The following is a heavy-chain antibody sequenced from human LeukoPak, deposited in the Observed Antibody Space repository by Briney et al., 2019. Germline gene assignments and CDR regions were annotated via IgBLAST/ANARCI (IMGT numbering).Heavy chain of an antibody. J-gene: IGHJ4*02. D-gene: IGHD6-13*01. V-gene: IGHV1-69*13. CDR1: GGTFSSYA. CDR2: TIPIFGTA. CDR3: ARVAAAGIMLNYFDY. Sequence: AVKVSCKASGGTFSSYAISWVRQAPGQGLEWMGGTIPIFGTANYAQKFQGRVTITADESTSTAYMELSSLRSEDTAVYYCARVAAAGIMLNYFDYWGQGTLVTVSS.